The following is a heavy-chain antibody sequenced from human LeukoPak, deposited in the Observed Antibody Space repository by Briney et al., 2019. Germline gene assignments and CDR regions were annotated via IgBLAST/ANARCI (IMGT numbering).Heavy chain of an antibody. CDR2: INSDGSIT. D-gene: IGHD3-10*01. CDR1: GFDFSSYS. V-gene: IGHV3-74*01. J-gene: IGHJ4*02. Sequence: GGSLRLSCATSGFDFSSYSMNWVRQAPGKGLEWVSRINSDGSITTYADSVRGRFTISRDNAKNSLYPQMNSLRAEDTAVYYCARGSGSYFNYWGQGTLVTVSS. CDR3: ARGSGSYFNY.